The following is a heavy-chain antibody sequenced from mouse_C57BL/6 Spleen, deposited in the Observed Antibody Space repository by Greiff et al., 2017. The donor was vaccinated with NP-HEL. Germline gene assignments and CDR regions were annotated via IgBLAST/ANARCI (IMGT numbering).Heavy chain of an antibody. CDR1: GYTFTDYN. CDR3: ARGLREDYFDY. Sequence: VQLQQSGPVLVKPGASVKMSCKASGYTFTDYNMNWVKQSHGKSLEWIGVINPNNGGTSYNQKFKGKATLTVDKSSSTAYMELNSLTSEDSAVYYCARGLREDYFDYWGQGTTLTVSS. V-gene: IGHV1-19*01. CDR2: INPNNGGT. D-gene: IGHD2-4*01. J-gene: IGHJ2*01.